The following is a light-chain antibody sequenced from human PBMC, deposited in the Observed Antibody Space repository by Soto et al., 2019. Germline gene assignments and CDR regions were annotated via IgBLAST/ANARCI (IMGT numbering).Light chain of an antibody. CDR3: MQGTQRPRT. CDR2: RVS. J-gene: IGKJ1*01. V-gene: IGKV2-30*02. Sequence: DVVLTQSPVSLPVTLGQPASISCMSSQSLVHSDGNTYLNWFQQRPGHSPRRLVYRVSNRDSGAPDNFSGSGSGTNFTLKISGVEAEDICVYYRMQGTQRPRTFGQGTKVEIK. CDR1: QSLVHSDGNTY.